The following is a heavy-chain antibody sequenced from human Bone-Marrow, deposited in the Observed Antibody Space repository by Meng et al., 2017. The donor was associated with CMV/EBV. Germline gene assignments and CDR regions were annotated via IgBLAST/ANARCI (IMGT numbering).Heavy chain of an antibody. Sequence: GGSLRLSFAASGFTFRNAWMSWVRKAPGKGLEWVGRIKSKTDGGTTDYAALVKDRFTISSDDSKNTLYLQMTSLKTGDTAVYYCTTGVCSSTSCYTYYYGMDVWGQGTTVTVSS. CDR3: TTGVCSSTSCYTYYYGMDV. D-gene: IGHD2-2*02. CDR2: IKSKTDGGTT. CDR1: GFTFRNAW. J-gene: IGHJ6*02. V-gene: IGHV3-15*01.